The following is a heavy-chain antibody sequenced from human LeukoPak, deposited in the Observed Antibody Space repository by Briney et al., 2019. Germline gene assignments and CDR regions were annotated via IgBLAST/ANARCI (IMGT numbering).Heavy chain of an antibody. CDR1: GSSISSGGYY. Sequence: SETLSLTCTVSGSSISSGGYYWGWIRQPPGKGLEWIGSIYCSGSTYYNPSLKSRATISVDASKNQFSLKLSSVTAADTAVYYCASPGGGPTDYWGQGTLVTVSS. CDR3: ASPGGGPTDY. CDR2: IYCSGST. D-gene: IGHD3-16*01. J-gene: IGHJ4*02. V-gene: IGHV4-39*01.